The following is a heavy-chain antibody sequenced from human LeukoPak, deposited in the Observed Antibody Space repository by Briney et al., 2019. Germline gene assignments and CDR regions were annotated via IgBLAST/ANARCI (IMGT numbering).Heavy chain of an antibody. J-gene: IGHJ4*02. CDR1: GGSISSGDYY. D-gene: IGHD2-15*01. CDR2: IYYSGST. CDR3: ARDCSGGSCYIAY. V-gene: IGHV4-30-4*08. Sequence: SETLSLTCTVSGGSISSGDYYWSWIRQPPGKGLEWIGYIYYSGSTYYNPSLKSRVTISVDTSKNQFSLKLSSVTAADTAVYYCARDCSGGSCYIAYWGQGTLVTVSS.